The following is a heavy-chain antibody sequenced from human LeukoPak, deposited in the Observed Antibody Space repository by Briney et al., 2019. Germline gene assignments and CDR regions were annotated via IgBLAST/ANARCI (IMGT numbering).Heavy chain of an antibody. CDR1: GITFSAYT. V-gene: IGHV3-21*01. CDR3: ASDRSLIASLYYFDN. J-gene: IGHJ4*02. D-gene: IGHD3-22*01. CDR2: ISGSGSYI. Sequence: GGSLRLSCAASGITFSAYTMNWVRQAPGKGLEWVSSISGSGSYIFYADSVKGLFTISRDNAKNSLYLQMNSLRAEDTAVYYCASDRSLIASLYYFDNWGQGTLVTVSS.